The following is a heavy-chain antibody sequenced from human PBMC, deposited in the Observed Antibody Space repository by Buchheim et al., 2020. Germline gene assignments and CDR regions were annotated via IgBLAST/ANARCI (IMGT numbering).Heavy chain of an antibody. CDR3: AKAEGYCSSTSCYGAEYFQH. V-gene: IGHV3-23*04. Sequence: EVQLVESGGGLIQPGGSLRLSCAASGFTFSSYAMSWVRQAPGKGLEWVSAISGSGGSTYYADSVKGRFTISRDNSKNTLYLQMNSLRAEDTAVYYCAKAEGYCSSTSCYGAEYFQHWGQGTL. D-gene: IGHD2-2*01. CDR2: ISGSGGST. J-gene: IGHJ1*01. CDR1: GFTFSSYA.